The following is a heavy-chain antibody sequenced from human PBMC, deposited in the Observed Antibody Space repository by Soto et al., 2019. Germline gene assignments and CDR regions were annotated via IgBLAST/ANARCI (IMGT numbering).Heavy chain of an antibody. Sequence: QVQLVQSGAEVKKPGSSVKVSCKASGGTFSNYAISWVRQAPGQGLEWMGGITPLFGTANYAQKFQGRVTITADESTNTASMELSSLRSEDAAVYYCARAVYCGDDCYPDDAFDVWGQGTMVTVSS. V-gene: IGHV1-69*01. CDR3: ARAVYCGDDCYPDDAFDV. J-gene: IGHJ3*01. CDR1: GGTFSNYA. D-gene: IGHD2-21*02. CDR2: ITPLFGTA.